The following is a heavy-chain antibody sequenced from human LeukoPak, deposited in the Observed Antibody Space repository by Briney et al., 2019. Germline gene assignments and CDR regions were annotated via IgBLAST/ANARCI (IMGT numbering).Heavy chain of an antibody. CDR2: ISGSGGST. V-gene: IGHV3-23*01. J-gene: IGHJ4*02. D-gene: IGHD3-22*01. CDR3: AKVQDYYDSGGYYSY. CDR1: GFTFSSYA. Sequence: GGSLRRSCAASGFTFSSYAMSWVRQAPGKGLEWVSAISGSGGSTYYADSVKGRFTISRDNSKNTLYLQMNSLRAEDTAVYYCAKVQDYYDSGGYYSYWGQGTLVTVSS.